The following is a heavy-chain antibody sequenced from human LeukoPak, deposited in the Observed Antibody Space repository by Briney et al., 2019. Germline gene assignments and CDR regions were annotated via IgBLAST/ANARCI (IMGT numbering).Heavy chain of an antibody. CDR3: ARDTRRIQLSSFDP. D-gene: IGHD5-18*01. CDR2: IHSGGST. Sequence: GGSLRLSCAASGFTVSSNYMSRVRQAPGKGLEWVSVIHSGGSTYYADSVKGRFTISRDNSKNTLYLQMNSLRAEDTAVYYCARDTRRIQLSSFDPWGQGTLVTVSS. CDR1: GFTVSSNY. J-gene: IGHJ5*02. V-gene: IGHV3-66*02.